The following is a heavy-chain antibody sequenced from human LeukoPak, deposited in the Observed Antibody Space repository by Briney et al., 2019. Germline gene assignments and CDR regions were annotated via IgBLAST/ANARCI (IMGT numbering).Heavy chain of an antibody. D-gene: IGHD5-18*01. V-gene: IGHV4-61*01. J-gene: IGHJ4*02. CDR1: GYSISSGYY. Sequence: SETLSLTCTVSGYSISSGYYWSWIRQPPGKGLEWIGSIYYSGGTDYNPSLKSRVTISVDTSKNQFSLKLSSVTAADTAVYYCARGRIARLPYFDYWGQGTLVTVSS. CDR2: IYYSGGT. CDR3: ARGRIARLPYFDY.